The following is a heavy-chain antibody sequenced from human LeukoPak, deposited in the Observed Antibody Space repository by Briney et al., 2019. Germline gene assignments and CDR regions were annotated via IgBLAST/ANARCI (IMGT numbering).Heavy chain of an antibody. J-gene: IGHJ3*02. D-gene: IGHD3-22*01. Sequence: ASVKVSCKASGYTFTSYAMNWVRQAPGQGLGWMGWINPNSGGTNYAHKFQGRVTMTRDTSISAAYMELSRLRSDDTAVYYCARGITMTSLAFDIWGQGTMVTVSS. CDR3: ARGITMTSLAFDI. V-gene: IGHV1-2*07. CDR2: INPNSGGT. CDR1: GYTFTSYA.